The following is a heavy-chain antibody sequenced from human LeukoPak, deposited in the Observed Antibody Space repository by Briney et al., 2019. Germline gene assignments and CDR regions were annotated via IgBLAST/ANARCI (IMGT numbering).Heavy chain of an antibody. CDR2: ISSSSSYI. J-gene: IGHJ5*02. V-gene: IGHV3-21*01. Sequence: GGSLRLSCAASGFTFSTYTMNWVRQAPGKGLEWVSSISSSSSYIYYADSVKGRFTISRDNAKNSLYLQMNSLRAEDTAVYYCAAPAGYCSSTSCPPWGQGTLVTVSS. D-gene: IGHD2-2*01. CDR3: AAPAGYCSSTSCPP. CDR1: GFTFSTYT.